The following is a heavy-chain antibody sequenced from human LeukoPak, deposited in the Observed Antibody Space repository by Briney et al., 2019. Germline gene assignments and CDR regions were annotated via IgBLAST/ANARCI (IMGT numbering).Heavy chain of an antibody. V-gene: IGHV3-21*01. CDR3: ARALYYDILTGYQTHTYYFDY. CDR2: ISSRSSDI. CDR1: RVTFSGYT. D-gene: IGHD3-9*01. Sequence: GGSLRLACTASRVTFSGYTMNWVRQAPGKGLEWVSSISSRSSDIYYAASVKGRFTISRDNARNSLYLQMSSLRAEDTAVYYCARALYYDILTGYQTHTYYFDYWGQGTLVTVSS. J-gene: IGHJ4*02.